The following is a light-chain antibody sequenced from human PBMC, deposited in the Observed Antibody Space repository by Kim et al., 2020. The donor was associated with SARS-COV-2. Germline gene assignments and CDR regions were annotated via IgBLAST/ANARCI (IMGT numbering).Light chain of an antibody. J-gene: IGLJ3*02. CDR2: EVK. Sequence: QSALTQPASVSGSPGQSITISCTGSSSDIGSYNLVSWYQQHPGKAPKLVISEVKLRPSGVSDRFSGSKSGNSAFLTISGLQAEDEADYYCCSYAGASTFRVFGGGTKVTVL. V-gene: IGLV2-23*02. CDR1: SSDIGSYNL. CDR3: CSYAGASTFRV.